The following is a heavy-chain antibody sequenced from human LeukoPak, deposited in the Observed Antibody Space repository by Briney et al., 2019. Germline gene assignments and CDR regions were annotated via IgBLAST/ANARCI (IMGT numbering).Heavy chain of an antibody. CDR1: GFTFSNYW. CDR3: ARLNVAGGDY. CDR2: IRSDGSRT. J-gene: IGHJ4*02. Sequence: GGSLRLSCAASGFTFSNYWMHWVRQGPGKGLVWVSRIRSDGSRTDYADSVKGRFTISKDNAKSTLFLQMNSLRAEDTAVYYCARLNVAGGDYWGQGTLVTVSS. D-gene: IGHD6-19*01. V-gene: IGHV3-74*01.